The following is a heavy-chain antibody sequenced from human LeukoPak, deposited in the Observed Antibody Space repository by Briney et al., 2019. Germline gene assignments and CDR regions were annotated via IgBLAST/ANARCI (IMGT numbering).Heavy chain of an antibody. CDR3: ARVGLYDSIWGSYRQNHWYFNL. CDR1: GGSIRSYY. J-gene: IGHJ2*01. CDR2: IYYSESA. Sequence: SETLSLTCTVSGGSIRSYYWSWIRQPPGKGLEWIGYIYYSESANYNPSLKSRITISLDTSKNQFSLKLNSVTATDTAVYYCARVGLYDSIWGSYRQNHWYFNLWGRGTLVTVSS. V-gene: IGHV4-59*08. D-gene: IGHD3-16*02.